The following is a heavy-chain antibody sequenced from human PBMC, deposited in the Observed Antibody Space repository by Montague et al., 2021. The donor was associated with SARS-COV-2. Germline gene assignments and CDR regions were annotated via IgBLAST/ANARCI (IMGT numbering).Heavy chain of an antibody. CDR1: GYTLTELS. CDR2: FDPEDGET. J-gene: IGHJ5*02. CDR3: ATAPVAAAGRWFDP. D-gene: IGHD6-13*01. Sequence: SVKVSCKVSGYTLTELSMHWVRQAPGKGLEWMGGFDPEDGETIYAQKFQGRVTMTEDTSTDTAYMELSSLRSEDTAVYYCATAPVAAAGRWFDPWGQGTLVTASS. V-gene: IGHV1-24*01.